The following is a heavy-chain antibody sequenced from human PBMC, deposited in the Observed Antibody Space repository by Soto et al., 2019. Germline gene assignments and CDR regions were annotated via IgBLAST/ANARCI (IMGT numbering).Heavy chain of an antibody. CDR3: ARDQNPTAPSLITYYYGSGE. D-gene: IGHD3-10*01. V-gene: IGHV1-18*01. J-gene: IGHJ4*02. CDR2: ISAYNGNT. CDR1: GYTFTSYG. Sequence: ASVKVSCKASGYTFTSYGISWVRQAPGQGLEWMGWISAYNGNTNYAQKLQGRVTTTTDTSTSTAYMELRSLRSDDTAVYYCARDQNPTAPSLITYYYGSGEWGQGTLVTVSS.